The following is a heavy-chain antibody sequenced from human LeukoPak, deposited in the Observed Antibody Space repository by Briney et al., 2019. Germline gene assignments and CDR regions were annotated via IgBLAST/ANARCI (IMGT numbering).Heavy chain of an antibody. CDR1: GLSFSSYA. D-gene: IGHD4-23*01. CDR3: AKDSVVPGLADY. CDR2: ISDSGGST. V-gene: IGHV3-23*01. Sequence: PGGSLRLSCAASGLSFSSYAMTWVRRAPGKGLEWVSAISDSGGSTFYADSVRGRFTISRDNSKNTLYLQMNSLRAEDTAVYYCAKDSVVPGLADYWGQGTLVTVSS. J-gene: IGHJ4*02.